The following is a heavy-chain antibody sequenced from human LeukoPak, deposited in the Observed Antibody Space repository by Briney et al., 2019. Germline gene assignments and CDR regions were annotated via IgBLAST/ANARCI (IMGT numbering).Heavy chain of an antibody. CDR1: GFTFSNYW. D-gene: IGHD6-13*01. CDR3: ARDYPGPENWYSSSWSSTPERSYFDY. V-gene: IGHV3-7*01. Sequence: GGSLRLSCAASGFTFSNYWMSWVRQAPGKGLEWVANIKQDGSEKYYVDSVKGRITISRDNAMNSLYLQMNSLRAENTAVYYCARDYPGPENWYSSSWSSTPERSYFDYWGQGTLVTVSS. CDR2: IKQDGSEK. J-gene: IGHJ4*02.